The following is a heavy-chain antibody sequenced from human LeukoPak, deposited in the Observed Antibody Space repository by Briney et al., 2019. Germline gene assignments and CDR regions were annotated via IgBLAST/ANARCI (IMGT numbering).Heavy chain of an antibody. CDR3: AKVYYYGSGSYYNDAFDI. Sequence: PGGSLRLSRAASGFTFSSYAMSWVRQAPGKGLEWVSAISGSGGSTYYADSAKGRFTISRDNSKNTLYLQMNSLRAEDTAVYYCAKVYYYGSGSYYNDAFDIWGQGTMVTVSS. V-gene: IGHV3-23*01. CDR2: ISGSGGST. CDR1: GFTFSSYA. J-gene: IGHJ3*02. D-gene: IGHD3-10*01.